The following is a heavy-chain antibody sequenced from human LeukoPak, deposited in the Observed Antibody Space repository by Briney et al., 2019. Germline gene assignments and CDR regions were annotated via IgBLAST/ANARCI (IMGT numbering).Heavy chain of an antibody. Sequence: GGSLRLSCAASGFTFSDNYMTWIRQAPGKGLEWLSYLSSSGSTIYYAHSVKGRFTISRDNAKNSVYLQMNSLRAEDTAVYYCARGPHYWGQGTLVTVSS. J-gene: IGHJ4*02. CDR2: LSSSGSTI. V-gene: IGHV3-11*01. CDR3: ARGPHY. CDR1: GFTFSDNY.